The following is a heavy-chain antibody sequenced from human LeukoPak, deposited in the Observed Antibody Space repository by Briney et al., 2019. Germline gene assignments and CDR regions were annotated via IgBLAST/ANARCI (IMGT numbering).Heavy chain of an antibody. CDR1: GFTFSSYA. CDR2: ISGSGGST. D-gene: IGHD3-22*01. V-gene: IGHV3-23*01. CDR3: AKLHSSGNDAFDI. J-gene: IGHJ3*02. Sequence: GGSLRPSCAASGFTFSSYAMSWVRQAPGKGLEWVSAISGSGGSTYYADSVKGRFTISRDNSKNTLYLQMNSLRAEDTAVYYCAKLHSSGNDAFDIWGQGTMVTVSS.